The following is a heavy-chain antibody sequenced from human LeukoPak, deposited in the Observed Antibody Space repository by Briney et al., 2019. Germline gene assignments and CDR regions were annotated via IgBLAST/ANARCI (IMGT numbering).Heavy chain of an antibody. J-gene: IGHJ4*02. CDR1: GGSFSGYY. CDR2: INHSGST. Sequence: SETLSLTCAVYGGSFSGYYWSWIRQPPGKGLEWIGEINHSGSTNYNPSLKSRVTISVDTSKNQFSLKLSSVTAADTAVYYCARGNNILTDYWGQGTLVTVSS. CDR3: ARGNNILTDY. V-gene: IGHV4-34*01. D-gene: IGHD3-9*01.